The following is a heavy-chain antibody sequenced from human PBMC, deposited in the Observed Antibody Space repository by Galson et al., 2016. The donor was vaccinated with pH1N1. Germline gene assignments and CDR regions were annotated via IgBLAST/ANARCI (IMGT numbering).Heavy chain of an antibody. CDR2: ISGGGSST. J-gene: IGHJ5*02. V-gene: IGHV3-23*01. CDR3: AKYDGSGYYYSRRLS. D-gene: IGHD3-22*01. Sequence: SLRLSCAASGFTFSSNWMHWVRQAPGKGLEWLAAISGGGSSTYHADSVKGRFTISRDNSKNTLYLQMSSLTAEDTAVYYCAKYDGSGYYYSRRLSWGQGTLVTVSS. CDR1: GFTFSSNW.